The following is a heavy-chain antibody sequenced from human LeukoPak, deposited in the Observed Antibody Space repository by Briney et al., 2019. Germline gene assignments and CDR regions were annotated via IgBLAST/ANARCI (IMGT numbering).Heavy chain of an antibody. Sequence: GGSLRLSCAASGFTFSSYGMHWVRQAPGKGLEWVAVIWYDGSNKYYADSVKGRFTISRDNSKNTLYLQMNSLRAEDTAVYYCARDGINYSGSWYYWGQGTLVTVSS. CDR2: IWYDGSNK. CDR3: ARDGINYSGSWYY. D-gene: IGHD6-13*01. CDR1: GFTFSSYG. V-gene: IGHV3-33*01. J-gene: IGHJ4*02.